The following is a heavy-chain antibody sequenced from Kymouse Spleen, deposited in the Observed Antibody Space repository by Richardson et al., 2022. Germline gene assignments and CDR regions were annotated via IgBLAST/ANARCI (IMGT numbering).Heavy chain of an antibody. J-gene: IGHJ4*02. CDR1: GGSFSGYY. D-gene: IGHD2-8*01. CDR2: INHSGST. Sequence: QVQLQQWGAGLLKPSETLSLTCAVYGGSFSGYYWSWIRQPPGKGLEWIGEINHSGSTNYNPSLKSRVTISVDTSKNQFSLKLSSVTAADTAVYYCAREGCTNGVCYFDYWGQGTLVTVSS. CDR3: AREGCTNGVCYFDY. V-gene: IGHV4-34*01.